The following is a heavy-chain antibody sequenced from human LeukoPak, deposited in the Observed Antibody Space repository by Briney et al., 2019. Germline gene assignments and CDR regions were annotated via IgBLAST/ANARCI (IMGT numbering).Heavy chain of an antibody. CDR3: AREPYSSSWYDINWFDP. D-gene: IGHD6-13*01. V-gene: IGHV4-39*07. CDR1: GGSISSSNYY. CDR2: IYYSGST. Sequence: PSETLSLTCTVSGGSISSSNYYWGWIRQPPGKGLEWIGTIYYSGSTNYNPSLKSRVTISVDTSKNQFSLKLSSVTAADTAVYYCAREPYSSSWYDINWFDPWGQGTLVTVSS. J-gene: IGHJ5*02.